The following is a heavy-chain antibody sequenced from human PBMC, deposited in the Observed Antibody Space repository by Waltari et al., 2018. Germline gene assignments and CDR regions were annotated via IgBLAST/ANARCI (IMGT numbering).Heavy chain of an antibody. V-gene: IGHV4-34*02. D-gene: IGHD3-3*01. CDR2: INDRGRT. Sequence: QVQLQQWGAGLLKPSETLSLTCDVSGGSLSGYHWTWIRQPPGKGLEWMGEINDRGRTPYNPSLASRVTVSIDTANNQFSLRVRSVTAADTAVYYCARVFGYYYYYMDVWGKGTTVTISS. J-gene: IGHJ6*03. CDR3: ARVFGYYYYYMDV. CDR1: GGSLSGYH.